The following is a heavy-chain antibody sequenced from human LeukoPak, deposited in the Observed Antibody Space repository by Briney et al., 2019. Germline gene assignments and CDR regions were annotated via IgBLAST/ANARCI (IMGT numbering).Heavy chain of an antibody. CDR3: ARDRRNYGSGSYLSFDP. V-gene: IGHV1-18*01. CDR1: GYTFTSYD. CDR2: ISAYNGNT. D-gene: IGHD3-10*01. J-gene: IGHJ5*02. Sequence: GASVKVSCKASGYTFTSYDISWVRQAPGQGLEWMGWISAYNGNTNYAQKLQGRVTMTTDTSTSTAYMELRSLRSDDTAVYYCARDRRNYGSGSYLSFDPWGQGTLVTVSS.